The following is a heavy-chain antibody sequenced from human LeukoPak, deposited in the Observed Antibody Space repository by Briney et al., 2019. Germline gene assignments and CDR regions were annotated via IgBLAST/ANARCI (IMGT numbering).Heavy chain of an antibody. CDR3: ARVPRSNMAYFEY. CDR1: GGSINSYY. Sequence: SETLSLTCSDSGGSINSYYWSWIRQPPGEGLEWIGNIYYSGSTNYNPSLNSRVTISVDTSKSQFSLKVTSVTAADTAMYYCARVPRSNMAYFEYWGQGALVIVSS. CDR2: IYYSGST. V-gene: IGHV4-59*08. D-gene: IGHD5-24*01. J-gene: IGHJ4*02.